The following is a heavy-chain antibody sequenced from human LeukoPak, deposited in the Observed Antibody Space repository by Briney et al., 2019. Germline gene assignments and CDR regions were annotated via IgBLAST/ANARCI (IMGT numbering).Heavy chain of an antibody. CDR3: ARPVPSRLGWFDP. V-gene: IGHV4-59*01. Sequence: SETLSLICTVSGGSISSYYWSWIRQPPGKGLEWIGYIYYSGSTNYNPSPKSRVTISVDTSKNQFSLKLSSVTAADTAVYYCARPVPSRLGWFDPWGQGTLVTVSS. D-gene: IGHD1-1*01. J-gene: IGHJ5*02. CDR2: IYYSGST. CDR1: GGSISSYY.